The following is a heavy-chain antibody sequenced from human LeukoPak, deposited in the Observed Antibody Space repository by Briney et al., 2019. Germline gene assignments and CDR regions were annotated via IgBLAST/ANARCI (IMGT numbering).Heavy chain of an antibody. CDR2: IYYSAST. J-gene: IGHJ4*02. V-gene: IGHV4-59*05. CDR1: GGSISSYY. Sequence: PSETLSLTCTVSGGSISSYYWSWIRQPPGKGLEWIGSIYYSASTYYNPSLKSRVTISVDTSKNQLSLKLSSVTAADTAVYYCARHSTLRGGNFDYWGQGTLVTVSS. CDR3: ARHSTLRGGNFDY. D-gene: IGHD3-10*01.